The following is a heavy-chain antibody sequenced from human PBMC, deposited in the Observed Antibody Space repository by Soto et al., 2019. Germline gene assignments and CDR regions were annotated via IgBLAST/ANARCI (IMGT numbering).Heavy chain of an antibody. Sequence: PSETLSCTCTVSGASIRSADYYWSWILQTPGKGLEWIGHIFYSGTTYYNPSLKSRLTISVDTSKNHFSLRLTSVTAADTAVYYCARALWVEPELYYYGMDVWGQGTTVTVSS. CDR1: GASIRSADYY. J-gene: IGHJ6*02. CDR3: ARALWVEPELYYYGMDV. CDR2: IFYSGTT. D-gene: IGHD1-1*01. V-gene: IGHV4-30-4*01.